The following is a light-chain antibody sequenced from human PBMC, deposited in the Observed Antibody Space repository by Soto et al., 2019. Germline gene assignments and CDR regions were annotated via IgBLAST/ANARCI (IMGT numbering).Light chain of an antibody. V-gene: IGKV3-20*01. Sequence: EIVLTQSPGSLSLSPGQRATLSCRASQSVDTTFFAWYQKKPGQAPRLLIYGASKRATGIPDRFSGSGSGTDFPLIISRLEPEDFEVYYCQQYMSSVTFGQGTKVEIK. CDR2: GAS. J-gene: IGKJ1*01. CDR3: QQYMSSVT. CDR1: QSVDTTF.